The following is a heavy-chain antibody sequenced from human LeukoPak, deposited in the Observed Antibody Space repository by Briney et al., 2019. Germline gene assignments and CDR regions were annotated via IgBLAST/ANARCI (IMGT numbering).Heavy chain of an antibody. Sequence: GGSLRLSCAVAGFTFSSYNMNWVRQAPGKGLEWVSYIGSAGSTKFYADSVKGRFTVSRDNAKNSLFLQMNSLRAEDTAVYYCARDRYRINLYMTCDYWGQGTLVTVSS. CDR1: GFTFSSYN. CDR2: IGSAGSTK. D-gene: IGHD2-8*01. J-gene: IGHJ4*02. V-gene: IGHV3-48*01. CDR3: ARDRYRINLYMTCDY.